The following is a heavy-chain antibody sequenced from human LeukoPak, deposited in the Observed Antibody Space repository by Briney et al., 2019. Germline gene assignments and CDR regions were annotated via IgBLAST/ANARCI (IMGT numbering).Heavy chain of an antibody. CDR2: INGDGSTT. CDR3: ARGHSHGWGSDY. CDR1: GFTFSIYW. D-gene: IGHD7-27*01. J-gene: IGHJ4*02. Sequence: GGSLRLSCAVSGFTFSIYWMHWVRQAPGKGLVWVSRINGDGSTTNYADSLRGRFTISRDNAKNTVYLQMNGLRADDPAVYYCARGHSHGWGSDYWGQGTLVTVAS. V-gene: IGHV3-74*01.